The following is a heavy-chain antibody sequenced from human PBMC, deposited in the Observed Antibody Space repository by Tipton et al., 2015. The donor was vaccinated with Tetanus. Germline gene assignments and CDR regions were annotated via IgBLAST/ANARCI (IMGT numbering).Heavy chain of an antibody. CDR3: ARMQRYGMDV. D-gene: IGHD6-25*01. J-gene: IGHJ6*02. Sequence: GLVKPSQTLSLTCTVSGGSISGYYWSWIRQPAGKGLEWIGRIYTSENTNYNPSLKSRVTMSVDTSKNQFSLKLSSVTAADTAVYYCARMQRYGMDVWGQGTTVTVSS. CDR2: IYTSENT. CDR1: GGSISGYY. V-gene: IGHV4-4*07.